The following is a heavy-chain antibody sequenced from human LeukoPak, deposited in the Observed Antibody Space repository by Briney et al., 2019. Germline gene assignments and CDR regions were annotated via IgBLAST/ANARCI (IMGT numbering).Heavy chain of an antibody. J-gene: IGHJ4*02. V-gene: IGHV1-18*04. D-gene: IGHD6-13*01. CDR1: GYTFTSYG. CDR3: ARGLYSSSWSHQYYFDY. CDR2: ISAYNGNT. Sequence: GASVKVSGKASGYTFTSYGISWVRQAPGQGLEWMGWISAYNGNTNYAQKLQGRVTMTTDTSTSTAYMELRSLRSDDTAVYYCARGLYSSSWSHQYYFDYWGQGTLVTVSS.